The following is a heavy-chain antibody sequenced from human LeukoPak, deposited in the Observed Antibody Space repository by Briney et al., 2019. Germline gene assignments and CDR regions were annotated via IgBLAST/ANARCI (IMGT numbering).Heavy chain of an antibody. CDR3: AKDLFAMTGYFDS. D-gene: IGHD3-10*02. Sequence: PGGSLRLSCEASGFTFSSYAMSWVRQAPGKGLEWVSGISNSGAIKNYADSVKGRFTISRDNSKNTVYLQMNSLRAEDTAVYYCAKDLFAMTGYFDSWGQGTLVTVPS. CDR2: ISNSGAIK. CDR1: GFTFSSYA. J-gene: IGHJ4*02. V-gene: IGHV3-23*01.